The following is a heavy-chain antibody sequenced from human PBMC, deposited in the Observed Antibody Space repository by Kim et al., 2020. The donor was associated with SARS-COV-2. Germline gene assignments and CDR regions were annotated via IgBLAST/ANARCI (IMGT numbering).Heavy chain of an antibody. V-gene: IGHV4-31*03. Sequence: SETLSLTCTVSGGSISSGGYYWSWIRQHPGKGLEWIGYIYYSGSTYYNPSLKSRVTISVDTSKNQFSLKLSSVTAADTAVYYCARARMIVVAKYNWFDPWGQGTLVTVSS. CDR3: ARARMIVVAKYNWFDP. CDR2: IYYSGST. D-gene: IGHD3-22*01. CDR1: GGSISSGGYY. J-gene: IGHJ5*02.